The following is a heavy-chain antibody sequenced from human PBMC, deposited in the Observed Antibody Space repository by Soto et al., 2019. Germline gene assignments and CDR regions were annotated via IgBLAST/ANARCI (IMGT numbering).Heavy chain of an antibody. Sequence: SETLSLTCTVSGGSISSYYWSWIRQPPGKGLEWIGYIYYSGSTNYNPSLKSRVTISVDTSKNQFSLKLSPVTAADTAVYYCARESITMVRGVKYYYGMDVWGQGTTVTVS. D-gene: IGHD3-10*01. CDR3: ARESITMVRGVKYYYGMDV. V-gene: IGHV4-59*01. J-gene: IGHJ6*02. CDR2: IYYSGST. CDR1: GGSISSYY.